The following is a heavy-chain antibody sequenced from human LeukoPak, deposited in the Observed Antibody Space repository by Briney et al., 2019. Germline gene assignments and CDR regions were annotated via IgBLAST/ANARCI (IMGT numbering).Heavy chain of an antibody. D-gene: IGHD5-24*01. Sequence: SQTLSLTCAITGDTVSDTSAAWNWIRQSPSRGLEWLGRTYYRSKWYTDYAPSVKSRIIINPDTSKNQFSLKLSSVTAADTAVYYCARGGRDGYNSVVSDYWGQGTLVTVSS. V-gene: IGHV6-1*01. CDR2: TYYRSKWYT. CDR3: ARGGRDGYNSVVSDY. CDR1: GDTVSDTSAA. J-gene: IGHJ4*02.